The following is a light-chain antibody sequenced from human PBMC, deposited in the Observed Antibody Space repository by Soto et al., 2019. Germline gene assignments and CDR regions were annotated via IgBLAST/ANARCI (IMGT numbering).Light chain of an antibody. CDR1: SSDVGSYNL. CDR2: EVS. V-gene: IGLV2-23*02. Sequence: QSALTQPASVSGSPGQSITISCTGTSSDVGSYNLVSWYQQHPGKAPKLMIYEVSKRPSGVSNRFSGSKSGNTASLTISGLQAEDEADYYCCSYAGSSPVFVTGTKVTVL. CDR3: CSYAGSSPV. J-gene: IGLJ1*01.